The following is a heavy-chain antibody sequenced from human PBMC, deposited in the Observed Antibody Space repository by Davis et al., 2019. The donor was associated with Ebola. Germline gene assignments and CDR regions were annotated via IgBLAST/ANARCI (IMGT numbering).Heavy chain of an antibody. Sequence: GESLKISCAASGFNFRSYGMHWVRQAPDKGLEWVAVIWYDGSRKYYGDSVKGRFTISRDNSNNLLYLQMNSLRAEDTAVYYCAIPDCSGANCYSVYIKNWSQGTLVTVSS. V-gene: IGHV3-33*01. CDR3: AIPDCSGANCYSVYIKN. D-gene: IGHD2-15*01. CDR1: GFNFRSYG. J-gene: IGHJ4*02. CDR2: IWYDGSRK.